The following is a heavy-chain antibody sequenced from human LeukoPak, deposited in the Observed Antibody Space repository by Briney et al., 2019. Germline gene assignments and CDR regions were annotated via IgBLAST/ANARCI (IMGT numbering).Heavy chain of an antibody. Sequence: GGSLRLSCVASGSTFSSSWMSWVRQGPGKGLEWVSAISGSGGSTYYADSVKGRFTISRDKSKNTLYLQMNSLRAEDTAVYYCARDGFGSGYDNWGQGTLVTVSS. CDR1: GSTFSSSW. CDR2: ISGSGGST. CDR3: ARDGFGSGYDN. D-gene: IGHD5-12*01. J-gene: IGHJ4*02. V-gene: IGHV3-23*01.